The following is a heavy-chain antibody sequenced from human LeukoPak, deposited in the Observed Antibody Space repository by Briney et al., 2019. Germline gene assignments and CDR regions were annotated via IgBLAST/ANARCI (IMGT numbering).Heavy chain of an antibody. Sequence: SETLSLTCTVSGGSISSYYRSWIRQPPGKGLEWIGYIYYSGSTNYNPSLKSRVTISVDTSKNQFSLKLSSVTAADTAVYYCARQYSSGWYPTGAFDIWGQGTMVTVSS. J-gene: IGHJ3*02. D-gene: IGHD6-19*01. CDR3: ARQYSSGWYPTGAFDI. CDR1: GGSISSYY. CDR2: IYYSGST. V-gene: IGHV4-59*01.